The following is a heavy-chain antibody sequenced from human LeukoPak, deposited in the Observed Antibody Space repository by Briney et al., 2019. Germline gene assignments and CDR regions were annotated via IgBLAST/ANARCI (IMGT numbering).Heavy chain of an antibody. CDR2: IRYDGGNK. J-gene: IGHJ3*02. CDR1: GFTFSTYV. V-gene: IGHV3-30*02. Sequence: GESLRLSYAASGFTFSTYVMHWVRQAPGKGLEWEAFIRYDGGNKYYADSVKGRFTISRDNSKNTLYLQMNSLRTEDTAVYYCAKDSAGYYYAFDIWGQGTMVTVSS. D-gene: IGHD3-22*01. CDR3: AKDSAGYYYAFDI.